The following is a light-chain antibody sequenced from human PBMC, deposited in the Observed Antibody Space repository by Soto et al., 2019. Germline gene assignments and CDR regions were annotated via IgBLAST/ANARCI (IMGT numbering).Light chain of an antibody. CDR1: SSNIGAGYD. CDR2: GNS. V-gene: IGLV1-40*01. Sequence: QSVLTQLPSVSGAPGQRVTISCTGSSSNIGAGYDVHWYQQLPGTAPKLLIYGNSNRPSGVPDRFSGSKSGTSASLAITGLQAEDEADYYCQSYDISLSVVVFGGGTKLTVL. J-gene: IGLJ2*01. CDR3: QSYDISLSVVV.